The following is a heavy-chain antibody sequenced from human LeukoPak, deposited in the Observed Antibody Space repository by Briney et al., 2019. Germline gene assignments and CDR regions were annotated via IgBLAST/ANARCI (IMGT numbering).Heavy chain of an antibody. D-gene: IGHD1-14*01. CDR2: IYTSGST. CDR3: ARDYPEPTPSKLNWYFDL. Sequence: KTSQTLSLTCTVSGGSISSGSYYWSWIRQPAGKGLEWIGRIYTSGSTNYNPSLKSRVTISVDTSKNQFSLKLSSVTAADTAVCYCARDYPEPTPSKLNWYFDLWGRGTLVTVSS. J-gene: IGHJ2*01. CDR1: GGSISSGSYY. V-gene: IGHV4-61*02.